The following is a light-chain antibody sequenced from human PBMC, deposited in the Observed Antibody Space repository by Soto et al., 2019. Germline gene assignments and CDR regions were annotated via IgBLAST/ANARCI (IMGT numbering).Light chain of an antibody. V-gene: IGLV2-11*01. CDR3: CSYAGSYSLV. J-gene: IGLJ2*01. CDR2: DVS. CDR1: SSDVGGYNY. Sequence: QSALTQPRSVSGSPGQSVTISCTGTSSDVGGYNYVSWYQQHPDKAPKRLIYDVSKRPSGVPDRFSGSKSGNTASLTISGLQAEDEADYYCCSYAGSYSLVFGGGTKVTVL.